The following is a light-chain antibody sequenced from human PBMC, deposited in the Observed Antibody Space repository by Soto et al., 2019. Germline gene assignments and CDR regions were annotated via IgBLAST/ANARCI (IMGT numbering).Light chain of an antibody. CDR2: DVS. V-gene: IGKV3-11*01. J-gene: IGKJ4*01. Sequence: EIVLTQSPATLSSSRGERAILSCRASQSVSNSLAWYQQKPGQAPRLLIFDVSTRATGVPPRFSGSGSGTDFTLTITGLEPEDFAIYYCQQRSNWPLTFGGGTKVDIK. CDR3: QQRSNWPLT. CDR1: QSVSNS.